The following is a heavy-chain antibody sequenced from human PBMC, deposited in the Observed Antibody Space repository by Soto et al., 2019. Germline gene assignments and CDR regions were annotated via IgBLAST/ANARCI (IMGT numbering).Heavy chain of an antibody. J-gene: IGHJ2*01. CDR3: SRGGWYSGI. V-gene: IGHV3-7*01. Sequence: EGQLVESGGGLVQPGGSLRLSCAASGFPFTTLWMSWVRQSPGKGLERVASIKEDGSEKNYVDSVKGRFTISRDNAKNSLFLQMNRLRDEDAAVYYCSRGGWYSGILGSGTLVIVSS. CDR1: GFPFTTLW. CDR2: IKEDGSEK.